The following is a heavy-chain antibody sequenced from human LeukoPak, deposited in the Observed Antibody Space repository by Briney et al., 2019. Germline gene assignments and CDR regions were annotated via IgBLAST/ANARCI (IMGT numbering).Heavy chain of an antibody. J-gene: IGHJ4*02. Sequence: PETPSLTCAVYGGSFSGYYWSWIRQPPGKGLEWIGEINHSGSTNYNPSLKSRVTISVDTSKNQFSLKLSSVTAADTAVYYCAMYSSGWYLARGFDYWGQGTLVTVSS. V-gene: IGHV4-34*01. CDR1: GGSFSGYY. D-gene: IGHD6-19*01. CDR2: INHSGST. CDR3: AMYSSGWYLARGFDY.